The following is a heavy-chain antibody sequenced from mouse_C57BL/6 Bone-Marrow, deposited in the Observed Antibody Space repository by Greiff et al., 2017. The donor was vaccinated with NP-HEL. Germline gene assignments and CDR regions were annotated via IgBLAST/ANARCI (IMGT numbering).Heavy chain of an antibody. V-gene: IGHV1-76*01. CDR2: IYPGSGNT. D-gene: IGHD2-3*01. CDR3: ARSPFYDGNCYCFAY. CDR1: GYTFTDYY. Sequence: VQLQQSGAELVRPGASVKLSCKASGYTFTDYYINWVKQRPGQGLEWIARIYPGSGNTYYNEKFKGKATLTADKSSSTAYMQLSSLISEDSAVYFCARSPFYDGNCYCFAYWGQGTTLTVSS. J-gene: IGHJ2*01.